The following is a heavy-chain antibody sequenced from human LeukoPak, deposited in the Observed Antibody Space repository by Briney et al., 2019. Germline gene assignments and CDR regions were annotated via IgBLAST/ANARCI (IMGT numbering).Heavy chain of an antibody. CDR2: ISASGST. CDR1: GGSISSFY. Sequence: SETLSLTCTVSGGSISSFYGSWIRQPAGEGLEWIGRISASGSTNYNPSLMGRVTMSVDTSKNQFSLKRSSVTAADTAVYYCARDHVYGSGSPYYYYGMDVWGQGTTITVSS. CDR3: ARDHVYGSGSPYYYYGMDV. J-gene: IGHJ6*02. D-gene: IGHD3-10*01. V-gene: IGHV4-4*07.